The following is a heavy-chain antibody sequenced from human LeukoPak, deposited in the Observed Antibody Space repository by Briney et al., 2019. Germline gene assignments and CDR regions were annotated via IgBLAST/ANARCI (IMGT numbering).Heavy chain of an antibody. V-gene: IGHV3-33*01. J-gene: IGHJ3*02. CDR3: AREMSGSNDAFDI. Sequence: GGSLRLSCAASGFAFSNYGMHWVRQAPGKGLEWVAVIRFDGSNKNYVDSVKGRFTISRDNSKNTLYLQMNSLRAGDTAVYYCAREMSGSNDAFDIWGQGTMVTVSS. CDR1: GFAFSNYG. D-gene: IGHD3-10*01. CDR2: IRFDGSNK.